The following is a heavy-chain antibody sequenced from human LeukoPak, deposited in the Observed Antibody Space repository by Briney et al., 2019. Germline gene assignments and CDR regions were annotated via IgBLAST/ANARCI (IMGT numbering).Heavy chain of an antibody. Sequence: GASVKVSCKASGYTFTSYGISWVRQAPGHGLEWMGWISAYNGNTNYAQKLQGRVTMTTDTSTSTAYMERRSLRSDDTAVYYCAGDGVPGSPPQVRGNYHYYGMDVW. J-gene: IGHJ6*01. CDR3: AGDGVPGSPPQVRGNYHYYGMDV. CDR2: ISAYNGNT. V-gene: IGHV1-18*01. D-gene: IGHD2-15*01. CDR1: GYTFTSYG.